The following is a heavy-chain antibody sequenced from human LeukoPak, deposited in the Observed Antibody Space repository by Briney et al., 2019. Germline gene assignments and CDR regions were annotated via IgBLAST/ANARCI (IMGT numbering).Heavy chain of an antibody. CDR3: ASGELHPNHDY. Sequence: PGGSLRLSCATSGLTFSTYWMSWVRQAPGKGLEWVSSISSSSSYIYYADSVKGRFTISRDNAKNSLYLQMNSLRAEDTAVYYCASGELHPNHDYWGQGTLVTVSS. CDR2: ISSSSSYI. CDR1: GLTFSTYW. V-gene: IGHV3-21*01. D-gene: IGHD3-10*01. J-gene: IGHJ4*02.